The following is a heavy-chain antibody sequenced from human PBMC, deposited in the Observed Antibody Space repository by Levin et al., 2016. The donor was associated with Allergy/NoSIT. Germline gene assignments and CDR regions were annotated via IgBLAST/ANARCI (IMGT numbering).Heavy chain of an antibody. CDR3: ASYGRDGYNFDY. J-gene: IGHJ4*02. CDR2: IYYSGST. D-gene: IGHD5-24*01. V-gene: IGHV4-39*01. Sequence: RQAPGKGLEWIGSIYYSGSTYYNPSLKSRVTISVDTSKNQFSLKLSSVTAADTAVYYCASYGRDGYNFDYWGQGTLVTVSS.